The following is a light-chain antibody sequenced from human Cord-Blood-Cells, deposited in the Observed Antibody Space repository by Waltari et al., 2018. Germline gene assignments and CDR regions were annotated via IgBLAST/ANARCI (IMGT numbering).Light chain of an antibody. Sequence: DIQTRQSPSSLSASVGNRVPITCQASQDISNYLNWYQQKPGKAPKLLIYDASNLETGVPSRFSGSGSGTDFTFTISSLQPEDIATYYCQQYDNLPITFGQGTRLEIK. CDR1: QDISNY. CDR2: DAS. CDR3: QQYDNLPIT. V-gene: IGKV1-33*01. J-gene: IGKJ5*01.